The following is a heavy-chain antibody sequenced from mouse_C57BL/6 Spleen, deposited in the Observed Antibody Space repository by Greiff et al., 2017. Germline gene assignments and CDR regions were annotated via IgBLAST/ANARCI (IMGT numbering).Heavy chain of an antibody. D-gene: IGHD1-1*01. CDR1: GYTFTSYW. CDR3: ARSIYYGSSYLDY. J-gene: IGHJ2*01. V-gene: IGHV1-69*01. Sequence: VQLQQPGAELVMPGASVKLSCKASGYTFTSYWMHWVKQRPGQGLEWIGEIDPSDSYTNYNQKFKGKSTLTVDKSSSTAYMQLSSLTSEDSAVYYCARSIYYGSSYLDYWGQGTTRTVSS. CDR2: IDPSDSYT.